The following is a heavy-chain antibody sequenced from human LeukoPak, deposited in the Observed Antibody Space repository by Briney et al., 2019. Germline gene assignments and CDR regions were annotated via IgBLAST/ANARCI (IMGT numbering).Heavy chain of an antibody. D-gene: IGHD3-16*02. J-gene: IGHJ3*02. Sequence: ASVKVSCKASGYTFTSYDINWVRQATGQGLEWMGYMNPASGNTGYAQKFQGRVTMTTDTSISTAYMELSSLRSEDTAIYYCARVPREIASIWGQGTMVTVSS. CDR1: GYTFTSYD. CDR3: ARVPREIASI. CDR2: MNPASGNT. V-gene: IGHV1-8*01.